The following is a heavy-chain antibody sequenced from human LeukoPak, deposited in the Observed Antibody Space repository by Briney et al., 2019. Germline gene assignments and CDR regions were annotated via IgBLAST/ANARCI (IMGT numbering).Heavy chain of an antibody. J-gene: IGHJ4*02. V-gene: IGHV1-46*01. D-gene: IGHD2-21*01. CDR2: INPSGDSA. CDR1: GYTFTSHY. Sequence: ASVKVSCKASGYTFTSHYIHWVRQAPGQGLEWMGIINPSGDSASYVHNFQGRVTMTRDTSTSTLYMELANLTSEDTAVYYCAREDLEGWGLGFDYWGQGTRVTVSS. CDR3: AREDLEGWGLGFDY.